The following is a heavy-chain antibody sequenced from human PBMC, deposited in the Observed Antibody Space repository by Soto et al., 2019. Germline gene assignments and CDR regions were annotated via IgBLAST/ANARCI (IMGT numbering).Heavy chain of an antibody. D-gene: IGHD2-21*02. CDR2: ISTYNGDT. J-gene: IGHJ4*02. CDR3: ARGGHVVVVTAALDY. V-gene: IGHV1-18*01. CDR1: GYTFTRSG. Sequence: ASVKVSCKASGYTFTRSGISWVRQAPGQGLEWMGWISTYNGDTNYAQKLQGRVTMTTDTSTSTAYMELRSLRSDDTAVYYCARGGHVVVVTAALDYWGQGTLVTVSS.